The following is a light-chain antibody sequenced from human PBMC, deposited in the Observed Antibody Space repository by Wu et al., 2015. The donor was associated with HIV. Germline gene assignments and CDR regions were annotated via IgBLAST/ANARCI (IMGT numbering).Light chain of an antibody. J-gene: IGKJ5*01. V-gene: IGKV1-39*01. Sequence: DIQMTQSPSSLSASIGDRVTITCRASQNINNFLNWYQQKPGKAPKLLISAASNLQSGAPSRFTGSGSGTDFTLTISSLQPEDFATYFCQESSNRPPAFGQGTRVDNK. CDR3: QESSNRPPA. CDR1: QNINNF. CDR2: AAS.